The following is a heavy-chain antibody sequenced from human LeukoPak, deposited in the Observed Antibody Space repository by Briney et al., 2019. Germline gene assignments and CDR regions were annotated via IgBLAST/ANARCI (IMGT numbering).Heavy chain of an antibody. CDR1: GFTLSSYS. D-gene: IGHD2-2*01. J-gene: IGHJ3*02. CDR2: ISSSSSYI. V-gene: IGHV3-21*01. CDR3: ARDGDIVVVPAAIPGGAFDI. Sequence: GGSLRLSCAASGFTLSSYSMNWVRQAPGKGLEWVSSISSSSSYIYYADSVKGRFTISRDNSKNTLYLQMNSLRAENTAVYYCARDGDIVVVPAAIPGGAFDIWGQGTMVTVSS.